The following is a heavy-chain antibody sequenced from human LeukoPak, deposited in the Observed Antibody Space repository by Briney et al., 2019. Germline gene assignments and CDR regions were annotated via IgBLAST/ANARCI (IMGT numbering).Heavy chain of an antibody. CDR2: ISGSGGST. Sequence: GGSLRLSCAASGFPFSSYAMSWVRQAPGKGLEWVSAISGSGGSTYYADSVKGRFTISRDNSKNTLYLQMNSLRAEDTAVYYCAKDTRKTYYYDSSGYYYFDYWGQGTLVTVSS. J-gene: IGHJ4*02. V-gene: IGHV3-23*01. CDR1: GFPFSSYA. CDR3: AKDTRKTYYYDSSGYYYFDY. D-gene: IGHD3-22*01.